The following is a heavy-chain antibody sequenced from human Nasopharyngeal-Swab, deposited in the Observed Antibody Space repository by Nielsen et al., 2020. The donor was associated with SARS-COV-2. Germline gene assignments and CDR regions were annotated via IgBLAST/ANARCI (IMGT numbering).Heavy chain of an antibody. V-gene: IGHV3-30*18. Sequence: GGSLRLSCAASGFTFSSSGMDWVRPAPGKGLAWVAVISYDGSNEYYGDSVKGRFTISRDNSKNTLYLQMNSMRVDDTAVYYCAKDVHGDYGGIAYWGQGILVTVSS. J-gene: IGHJ4*02. D-gene: IGHD4-17*01. CDR1: GFTFSSSG. CDR3: AKDVHGDYGGIAY. CDR2: ISYDGSNE.